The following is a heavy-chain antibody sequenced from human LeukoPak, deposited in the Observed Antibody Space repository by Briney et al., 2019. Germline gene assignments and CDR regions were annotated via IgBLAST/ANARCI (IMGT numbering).Heavy chain of an antibody. CDR3: ARDQGSYDSSGYPFDY. Sequence: SETLSLTCTVPGGSISSYYWSWIRQPAGKGLEWIGRIYTSGSTNYNPSLKSRVTMSVDTSKNQFSLKLSSVTAADTAVYYCARDQGSYDSSGYPFDYWGQGTLVTVSS. J-gene: IGHJ4*02. CDR1: GGSISSYY. D-gene: IGHD3-22*01. CDR2: IYTSGST. V-gene: IGHV4-4*07.